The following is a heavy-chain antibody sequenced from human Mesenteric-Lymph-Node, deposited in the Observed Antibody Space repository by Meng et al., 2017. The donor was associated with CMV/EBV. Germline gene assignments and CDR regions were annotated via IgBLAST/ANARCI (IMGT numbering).Heavy chain of an antibody. CDR2: IYYSGST. CDR3: AREEDYDFWSGYRNPFCY. D-gene: IGHD3-3*01. Sequence: SETLSLTCTVSGGSISSSRYYWGWIRQPPGKGLEWIGSIYYSGSTYYNPYLKSRVTISVDTSKNQFSLKLSSVTAADTAVYYCAREEDYDFWSGYRNPFCYWGQGTLVTVSS. V-gene: IGHV4-39*07. CDR1: GGSISSSRYY. J-gene: IGHJ4*02.